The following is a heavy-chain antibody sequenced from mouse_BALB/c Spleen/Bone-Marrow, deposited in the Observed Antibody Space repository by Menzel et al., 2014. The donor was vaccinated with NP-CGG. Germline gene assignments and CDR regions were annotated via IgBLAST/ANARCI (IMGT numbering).Heavy chain of an antibody. Sequence: VQLQQSGAELVRPGASVKIPCKGSGYTFTDYAMHWVKQSHAKSLEWIGVISTYYGDASYNQKFKGKATMTVDKSSSAAHMELARLTSEDSAVYCCARGGMGYWGEGTSVTVSS. J-gene: IGHJ4*01. CDR3: ARGGMGY. CDR2: ISTYYGDA. CDR1: GYTFTDYA. V-gene: IGHV1S137*01. D-gene: IGHD1-1*02.